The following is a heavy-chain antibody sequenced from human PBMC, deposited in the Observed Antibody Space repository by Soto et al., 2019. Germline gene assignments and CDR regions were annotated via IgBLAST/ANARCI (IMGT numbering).Heavy chain of an antibody. J-gene: IGHJ4*02. CDR1: GGSFSGYY. CDR2: INHSGST. Sequence: SETLSLTCAVYGGSFSGYYWSWIRQPPGKGLEWIGEINHSGSTNYNPSLKSRVTISVDTSKNQFSLKLSSVTAADTAVYYCASEGGVVVTAGFDYWGQGTLVTVSS. V-gene: IGHV4-34*01. D-gene: IGHD2-21*02. CDR3: ASEGGVVVTAGFDY.